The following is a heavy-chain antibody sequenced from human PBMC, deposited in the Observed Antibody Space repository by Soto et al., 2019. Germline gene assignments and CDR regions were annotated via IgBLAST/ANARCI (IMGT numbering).Heavy chain of an antibody. Sequence: QVQLVESGGGVVQPGRSLRLSCAASGFTFSSYGMHWVRQAPGKGLEWVAVISYDGSNKYYADSVKGRFTISRDNSKNTLYVQMNSLRAEDTAVYFCAKDRWQQQLVPGDYWGQGTLVTVSS. CDR2: ISYDGSNK. V-gene: IGHV3-30*18. D-gene: IGHD6-13*01. J-gene: IGHJ4*02. CDR3: AKDRWQQQLVPGDY. CDR1: GFTFSSYG.